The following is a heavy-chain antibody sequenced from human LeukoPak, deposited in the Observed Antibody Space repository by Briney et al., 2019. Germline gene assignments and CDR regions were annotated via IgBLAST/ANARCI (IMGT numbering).Heavy chain of an antibody. V-gene: IGHV4-34*01. J-gene: IGHJ6*02. CDR1: GGSFSGYY. D-gene: IGHD4-17*01. Sequence: SETLSLTCAVYGGSFSGYYWSWIRQPPGKGLEWIGEINHSGSTNYNPSLKSRVTISVDMSKNQFSLKLSSVTAADTAVYYCATATVTTPYYYGMDVWGQGTTVTVSS. CDR3: ATATVTTPYYYGMDV. CDR2: INHSGST.